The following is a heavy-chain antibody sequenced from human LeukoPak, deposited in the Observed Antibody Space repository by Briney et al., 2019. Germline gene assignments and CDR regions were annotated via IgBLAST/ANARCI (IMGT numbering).Heavy chain of an antibody. CDR3: AKELQAGWYNFDY. CDR2: IWYDGSNK. V-gene: IGHV3-33*06. Sequence: GRSLRLSCAASGFTFSSYGMHWVRQAPGKGLEWVAVIWYDGSNKYYADSVKGRFTISRDNSKNTLYLQMNSLRAEDTAVYYCAKELQAGWYNFDYWGQGTLVTVSS. D-gene: IGHD6-19*01. J-gene: IGHJ4*02. CDR1: GFTFSSYG.